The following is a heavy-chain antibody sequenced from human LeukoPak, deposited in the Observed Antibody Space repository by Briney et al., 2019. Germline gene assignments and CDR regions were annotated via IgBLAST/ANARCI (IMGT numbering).Heavy chain of an antibody. CDR2: FDPEDGET. CDR1: GYTLTELS. Sequence: ASVKVSFKVSGYTLTELSMHWVRQAPGKGLEWMGGFDPEDGETIYAQKFQGRVTMTEDTSTDTAYMELSSLRSEDTAVYYCATPPRRFNWNDKEFDYWGQGTLVTVSS. D-gene: IGHD1-1*01. CDR3: ATPPRRFNWNDKEFDY. J-gene: IGHJ4*02. V-gene: IGHV1-24*01.